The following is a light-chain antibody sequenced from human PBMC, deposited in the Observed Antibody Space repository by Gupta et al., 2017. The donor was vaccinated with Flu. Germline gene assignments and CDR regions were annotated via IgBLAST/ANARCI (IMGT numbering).Light chain of an antibody. CDR1: QSVSSNY. J-gene: IGKJ4*01. CDR2: GAS. CDR3: QQYGSSPLT. V-gene: IGKV3-20*01. Sequence: GTLSLSPGERATLACRASQSVSSNYLAWYQQKPGQAPRLIIYGASSRATGIPDRFSGSGSGTDFTLTISRLEPEDFAVYYCQQYGSSPLTFGGGTKVEIK.